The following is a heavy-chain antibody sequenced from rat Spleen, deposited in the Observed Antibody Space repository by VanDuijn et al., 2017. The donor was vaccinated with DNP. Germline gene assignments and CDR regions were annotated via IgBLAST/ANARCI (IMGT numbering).Heavy chain of an antibody. J-gene: IGHJ3*01. Sequence: EVELVESGGGLVQPGGSLQLSCVVSGFIFRDYSMAWVRQTPTRGLEWVASINPDGGTTYYPDSVKGRFTISRDNAENTVYLQMNSLRSEDTATYYCAKVRTTGIPGFAYWGQGTLVTVSS. CDR1: GFIFRDYS. CDR2: INPDGGTT. CDR3: AKVRTTGIPGFAY. V-gene: IGHV5-25*01. D-gene: IGHD1-9*01.